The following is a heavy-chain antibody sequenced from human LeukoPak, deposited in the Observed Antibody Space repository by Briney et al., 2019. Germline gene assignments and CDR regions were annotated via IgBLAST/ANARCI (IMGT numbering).Heavy chain of an antibody. J-gene: IGHJ4*02. V-gene: IGHV4-34*01. Sequence: PSETLSLTCAVYGGSFSGYYWSWIRQPPGKGLEWIGEINHSGSTNYNPSLKSRVTISVDTSKNQFSLKLSSVTAADTAVYYCARRGPRPGTSADAGKKEDTYYYDSSGYNRAELAFDYWGQGTLVTVSS. D-gene: IGHD3-22*01. CDR3: ARRGPRPGTSADAGKKEDTYYYDSSGYNRAELAFDY. CDR1: GGSFSGYY. CDR2: INHSGST.